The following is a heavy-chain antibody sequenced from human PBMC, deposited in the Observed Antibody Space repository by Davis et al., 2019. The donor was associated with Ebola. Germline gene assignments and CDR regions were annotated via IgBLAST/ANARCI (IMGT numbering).Heavy chain of an antibody. V-gene: IGHV4-59*01. Sequence: SETLSLTCTVSGGPISSYYWSWIRQPPGKGLEWIGYIYYSGSTNYNPSLKSRVTISVDTSKNQFSLKLSSVTAADTAVYYCAREVTMVRGMDVWGQGTTVTVSS. CDR3: AREVTMVRGMDV. J-gene: IGHJ6*02. D-gene: IGHD3-10*01. CDR2: IYYSGST. CDR1: GGPISSYY.